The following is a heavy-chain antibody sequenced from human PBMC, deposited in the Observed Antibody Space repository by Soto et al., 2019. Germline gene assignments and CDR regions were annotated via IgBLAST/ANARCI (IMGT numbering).Heavy chain of an antibody. CDR2: INQDGREK. J-gene: IGHJ4*02. V-gene: IGHV3-7*01. Sequence: EVQLVESGGGLVQPGGSLRLSCEDSGFTFSNYWMSWVRQAPGKGLEWVANINQDGREKYYVDFVKGRFTISRDNAKNSLYLEVNSLRAEDTAVYYCARDGRGYSSGWYDFDYWGQGTLVTVSS. CDR3: ARDGRGYSSGWYDFDY. CDR1: GFTFSNYW. D-gene: IGHD6-19*01.